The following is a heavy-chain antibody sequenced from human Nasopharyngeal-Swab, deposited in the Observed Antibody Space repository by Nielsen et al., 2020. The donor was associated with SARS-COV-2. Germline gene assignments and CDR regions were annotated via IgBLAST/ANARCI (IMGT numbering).Heavy chain of an antibody. CDR2: ISSDSSYI. J-gene: IGHJ4*02. D-gene: IGHD4-17*01. Sequence: GGSLRLSCAASGFTLKTYGMMWVRQAPGKGLEWVSSISSDSSYIYYADSVKGRSTISRDNAKYSLYLQMNSLRGEDTAVYYCAREAIFGDYTYIDYWGQGTLVTVSS. CDR1: GFTLKTYG. V-gene: IGHV3-21*01. CDR3: AREAIFGDYTYIDY.